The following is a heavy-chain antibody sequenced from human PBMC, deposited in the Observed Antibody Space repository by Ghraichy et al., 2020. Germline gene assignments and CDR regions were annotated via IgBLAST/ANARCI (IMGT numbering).Heavy chain of an antibody. V-gene: IGHV5-51*01. Sequence: GGSLNISCKGSGYNFAIYWIAWVRQMPGKGLEWMGSIYPGDSDTRNSPSFQGQVTMSADKSISTAYLQWTSLKASDTAMYYCARLSGGYYDLDYWGQGTLVTVSS. D-gene: IGHD3-22*01. CDR1: GYNFAIYW. CDR2: IYPGDSDT. J-gene: IGHJ4*02. CDR3: ARLSGGYYDLDY.